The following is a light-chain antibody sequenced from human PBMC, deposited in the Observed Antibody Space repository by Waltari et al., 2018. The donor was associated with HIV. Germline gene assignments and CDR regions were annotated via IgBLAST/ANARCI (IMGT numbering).Light chain of an antibody. V-gene: IGLV8-61*01. CDR3: VVYLSSGSWV. CDR2: RTD. Sequence: QTVVNQEPSFSVSPGGTVTLTCGLTSFYMSPNSYPCWYKLSPGQAPRTLIYRTDIRSSGAPARFSGSILGNKAALTITGAQAEDEADYYCVVYLSSGSWVFGGGTKVTVL. J-gene: IGLJ3*02. CDR1: SFYMSPNSY.